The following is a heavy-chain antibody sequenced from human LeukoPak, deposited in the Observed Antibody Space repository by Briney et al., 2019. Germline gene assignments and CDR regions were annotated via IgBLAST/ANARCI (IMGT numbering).Heavy chain of an antibody. CDR1: GFTFSSYA. CDR2: ISGSGGST. J-gene: IGHJ4*02. V-gene: IGHV3-23*01. CDR3: AKDSSSGWYEPRLDY. D-gene: IGHD6-19*01. Sequence: GGSLRLSCAASGFTFSSYAMSWVRQAPGKGLEWVSAISGSGGSTYYADSVKGRFTISRVNSKNTLYLQMNSLRAEDTAVYYCAKDSSSGWYEPRLDYWGQGTLVTVSS.